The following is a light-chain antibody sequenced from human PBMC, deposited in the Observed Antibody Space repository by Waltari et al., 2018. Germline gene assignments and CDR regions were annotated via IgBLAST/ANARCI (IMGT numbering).Light chain of an antibody. Sequence: QSVLTQPPSVSGAPGQRVTMSCSGSASNIGETLVNWSQQLPGTAPKLLIYRSDQRPSGVPDRFSASKSGTSASLTISGLRSEDEADYYCAAWDDSLNGRWVFGGGTKVTVL. CDR2: RSD. CDR3: AAWDDSLNGRWV. V-gene: IGLV1-44*01. J-gene: IGLJ3*02. CDR1: ASNIGETL.